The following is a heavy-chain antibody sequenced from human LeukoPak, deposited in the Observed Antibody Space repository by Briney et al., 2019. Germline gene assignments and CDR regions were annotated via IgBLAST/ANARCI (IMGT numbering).Heavy chain of an antibody. CDR2: IYYSGST. J-gene: IGHJ5*02. CDR1: GGSISSYY. D-gene: IGHD2-15*01. Sequence: SETLSLTCTVSGGSISSYYWSWIRQPPGKGLEWIGYIYYSGSTHYNPSLKSRVTISVDTSKNQFSLKLSSVTAADTAVYYCARDWSDCSGGSCYFNWFDPWGQGTLVTVSS. V-gene: IGHV4-59*01. CDR3: ARDWSDCSGGSCYFNWFDP.